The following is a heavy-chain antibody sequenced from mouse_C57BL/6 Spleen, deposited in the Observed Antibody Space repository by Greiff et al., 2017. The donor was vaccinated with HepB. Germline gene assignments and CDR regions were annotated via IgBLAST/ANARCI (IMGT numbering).Heavy chain of an antibody. CDR2: IRNKANGYTT. CDR3: ARSPHYYGSSYEGYWYFDV. D-gene: IGHD1-1*01. V-gene: IGHV7-3*01. CDR1: GFTFTDYY. J-gene: IGHJ1*03. Sequence: VQLKESGGGLVQPGGSLSLSCAASGFTFTDYYMSWVRQPPGKALEWLGFIRNKANGYTTEYSASVKGRFTISRDNSQSILYLQMNALRAEDSATYYCARSPHYYGSSYEGYWYFDVWGTGTTVTVSS.